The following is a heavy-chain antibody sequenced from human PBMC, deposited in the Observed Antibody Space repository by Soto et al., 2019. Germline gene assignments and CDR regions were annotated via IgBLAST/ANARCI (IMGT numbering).Heavy chain of an antibody. Sequence: PWGSLSLSCAASGFTFRDYYMSWIRQAPGKGLEWVSYISSSGSTIYYADSVKGRFTISRDNAKNSLYLQMNSLRAEDTAVYYCARCPFFRRPLPDPLGYWGQGTLVTVPS. V-gene: IGHV3-11*01. J-gene: IGHJ4*02. CDR3: ARCPFFRRPLPDPLGY. CDR2: ISSSGSTI. CDR1: GFTFRDYY. D-gene: IGHD3-3*01.